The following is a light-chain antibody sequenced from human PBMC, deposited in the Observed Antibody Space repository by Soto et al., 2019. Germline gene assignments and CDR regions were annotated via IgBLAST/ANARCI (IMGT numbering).Light chain of an antibody. CDR2: GVS. J-gene: IGKJ2*01. Sequence: IVLTQSPGTLSLSPGEKATLSCRASQTVTGTSLAWYQQKPGQGPRLLIYGVSIRATGLPDRFSGSGSGTDFPLTISRLEPEDVAVYFCQQYGDSPYTFGQGTKLEI. CDR3: QQYGDSPYT. CDR1: QTVTGTS. V-gene: IGKV3-20*01.